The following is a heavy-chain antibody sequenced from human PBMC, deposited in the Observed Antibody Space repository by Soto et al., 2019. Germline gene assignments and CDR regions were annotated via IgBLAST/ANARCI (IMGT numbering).Heavy chain of an antibody. Sequence: ASVKVSCKASGYTFTSYGISWVRQAPGQGLEWMGWISAYNGNTNYAQKLQGRVTMTTDTSTSTAYMELRSLRSDDTAVYYCARTQYSSSPDYYYYYGMDVWGQGTTVTVSS. J-gene: IGHJ6*02. CDR3: ARTQYSSSPDYYYYYGMDV. V-gene: IGHV1-18*01. D-gene: IGHD6-6*01. CDR1: GYTFTSYG. CDR2: ISAYNGNT.